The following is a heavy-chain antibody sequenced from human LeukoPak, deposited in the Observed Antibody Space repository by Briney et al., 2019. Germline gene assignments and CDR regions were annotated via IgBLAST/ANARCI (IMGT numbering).Heavy chain of an antibody. CDR2: ISYDGSNK. J-gene: IGHJ4*02. CDR3: AKDPFPWGYSYRHFDY. CDR1: GFTFRSYG. V-gene: IGHV3-30*18. D-gene: IGHD5-18*01. Sequence: GGSLRLSCAASGFTFRSYGMHWVRQAPGKGLEWVAVISYDGSNKYYADSVKGRFTISRDNSKNTLYLQMNSLRAEDTAVYYCAKDPFPWGYSYRHFDYWGQGTLVTVSS.